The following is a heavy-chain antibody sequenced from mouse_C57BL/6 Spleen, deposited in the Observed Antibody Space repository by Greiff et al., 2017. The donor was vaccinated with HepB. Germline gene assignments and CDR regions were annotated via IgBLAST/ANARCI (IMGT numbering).Heavy chain of an antibody. J-gene: IGHJ2*01. CDR3: IVYYYGSFDY. CDR1: GYTFTDYE. CDR2: IDPETGGT. Sequence: QVQLQQSGAELVRPGASVTLSCKASGYTFTDYEMHWVKQTPVHGLEWIGAIDPETGGTAYNQKFKGKAILTADKSSSTAYMELRSLTSEDSAVYYCIVYYYGSFDYWGQGTTLTVSS. D-gene: IGHD1-1*01. V-gene: IGHV1-15*01.